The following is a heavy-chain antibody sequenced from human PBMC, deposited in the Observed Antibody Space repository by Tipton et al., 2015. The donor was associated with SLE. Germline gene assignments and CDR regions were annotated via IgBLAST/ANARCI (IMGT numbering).Heavy chain of an antibody. J-gene: IGHJ6*03. V-gene: IGHV4-30-4*01. CDR1: GGSIGSGDHY. D-gene: IGHD5-12*01. CDR3: ARDQVGYSGYTSFYYMDV. CDR2: IYYSGST. Sequence: TLSLTCTVSGGSIGSGDHYWTWIRQHPGKGLEWIGKIYYSGSTSYNPSLQSRVTISVDTSRSQFSLKLSSVTAADTAVYYCARDQVGYSGYTSFYYMDVWGKGTTVTVSS.